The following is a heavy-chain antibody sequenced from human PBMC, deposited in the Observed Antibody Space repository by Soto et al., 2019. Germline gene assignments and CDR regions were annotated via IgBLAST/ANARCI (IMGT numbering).Heavy chain of an antibody. D-gene: IGHD5-18*01. CDR1: GYSFTSYW. V-gene: IGHV5-51*01. J-gene: IGHJ6*02. CDR3: ARHLGRTRGYSSGMDV. Sequence: GESLKISCKGSGYSFTSYWIGWVRQMPGKGLEWMGIIYPGDSDTRYSPSFQGQVTISADKSISTAYLQWSSLKASDTAMYYCARHLGRTRGYSSGMDVWGQGTTVTGSS. CDR2: IYPGDSDT.